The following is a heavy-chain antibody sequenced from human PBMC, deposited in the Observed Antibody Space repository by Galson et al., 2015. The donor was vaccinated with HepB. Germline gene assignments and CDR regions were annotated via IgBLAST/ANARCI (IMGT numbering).Heavy chain of an antibody. CDR3: ARAVYSSSWNTFDY. Sequence: SVRLSCAASGFTFSSYAMHWVRQAPGKGLEWVAVISYDGSNKYYADSVKGRFTISRDNSKNTLYLQMNSLRAEDTAVYYCARAVYSSSWNTFDYWGQGTLVTVSS. V-gene: IGHV3-30-3*01. D-gene: IGHD6-13*01. CDR2: ISYDGSNK. J-gene: IGHJ4*02. CDR1: GFTFSSYA.